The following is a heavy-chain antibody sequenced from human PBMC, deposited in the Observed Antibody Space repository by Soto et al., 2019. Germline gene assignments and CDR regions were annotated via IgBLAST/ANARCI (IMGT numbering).Heavy chain of an antibody. CDR2: IYSGGTI. J-gene: IGHJ3*02. D-gene: IGHD3-10*01. CDR1: GVSVWNNY. CDR3: ARGGGRELVAFDI. Sequence: GGSLRLSCAASGVSVWNNYMAWVRQAPGKGLDWVSIIYSGGTIRYADSVRGRFTISREKSKNMLYLQMNSLRPEDTAVYHCARGGGRELVAFDIWGQGTMVTVSS. V-gene: IGHV3-53*01.